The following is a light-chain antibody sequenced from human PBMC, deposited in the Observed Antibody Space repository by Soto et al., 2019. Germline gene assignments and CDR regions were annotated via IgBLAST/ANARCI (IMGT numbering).Light chain of an antibody. Sequence: EIVLTQSPATLSLSPGERATLSCRASQSVSSSLAWYQQKPGQHPRLLIYDAANRASGVRARFSGSGSGTDFTLAISSLELEEFAVYYCQQRSTGTLLFTFGPGTKVEIK. J-gene: IGKJ3*01. V-gene: IGKV3-11*01. CDR3: QQRSTGTLLFT. CDR1: QSVSSS. CDR2: DAA.